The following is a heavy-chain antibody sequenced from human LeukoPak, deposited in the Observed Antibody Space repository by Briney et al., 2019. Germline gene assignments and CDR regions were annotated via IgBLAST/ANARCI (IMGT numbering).Heavy chain of an antibody. D-gene: IGHD2-21*01. Sequence: ASVKVSCKASGGTFSSYAISWVRQAPGQGLEWMGGIIPIFGTANYAQKFQGRVTITTDESTSTVYMELSSLRSEDTAVYYCARVAVIAITDYFDYWGQGTLVTVSS. CDR1: GGTFSSYA. V-gene: IGHV1-69*05. CDR2: IIPIFGTA. J-gene: IGHJ4*02. CDR3: ARVAVIAITDYFDY.